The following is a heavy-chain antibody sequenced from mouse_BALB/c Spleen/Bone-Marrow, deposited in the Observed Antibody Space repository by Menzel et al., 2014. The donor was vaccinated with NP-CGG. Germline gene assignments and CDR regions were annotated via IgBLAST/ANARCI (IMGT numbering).Heavy chain of an antibody. CDR2: MFPGDGST. J-gene: IGHJ4*01. Sequence: VQLVESGAELVKPGASVKLSCKASGYTFTSYDINWVRQRPEQGLEWIGWMFPGDGSTKYNEKFKGKATLTTDKSSSTAYMQLSRLTSEDSAVYFCASYYDGVMDYWGQGTSVSVSS. CDR3: ASYYDGVMDY. CDR1: GYTFTSYD. V-gene: IGHV1-85*01. D-gene: IGHD2-3*01.